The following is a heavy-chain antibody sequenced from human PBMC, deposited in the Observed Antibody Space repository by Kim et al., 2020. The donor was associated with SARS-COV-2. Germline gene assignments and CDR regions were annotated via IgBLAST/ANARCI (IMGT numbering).Heavy chain of an antibody. J-gene: IGHJ4*02. V-gene: IGHV4-31*03. D-gene: IGHD2-2*01. Sequence: SETLSLTCTVSGGSISSGGYYWSWIRQHPGKGLEWIGYIYYSGSTYYNPSLKSRVTISVDTSKNQFSLKLSSVTAADTAVYYCASLGCSSTSCYGGFDYWGQGTLVTVSS. CDR1: GGSISSGGYY. CDR3: ASLGCSSTSCYGGFDY. CDR2: IYYSGST.